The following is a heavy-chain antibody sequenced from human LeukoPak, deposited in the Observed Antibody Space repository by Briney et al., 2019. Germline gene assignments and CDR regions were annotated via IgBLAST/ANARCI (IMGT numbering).Heavy chain of an antibody. CDR1: GFTFSSYA. Sequence: PGWSLTLSCAASGFTFSSYAMSWVRQAPGKGLEWVSAISGSGGSTYYADSVKGRFTISRDNSKNTLYLQMNSLRAEDTAVYYCAKVGHNSWDFDYWGQGTLVTVSS. D-gene: IGHD2-15*01. J-gene: IGHJ4*02. CDR2: ISGSGGST. V-gene: IGHV3-23*01. CDR3: AKVGHNSWDFDY.